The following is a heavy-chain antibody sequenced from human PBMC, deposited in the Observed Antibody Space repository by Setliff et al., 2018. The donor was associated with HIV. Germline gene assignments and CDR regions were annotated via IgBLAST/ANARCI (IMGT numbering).Heavy chain of an antibody. CDR1: GDSIRNDY. Sequence: SETLSLTCTVSGDSIRNDYWTWIRQSPEKGLEWIAYISYTGGTSYNPSLKSRVTLSLDASKNQISLKLRSVIAADTAMYYCARGHEWLRNWGQGTLVTVSS. J-gene: IGHJ4*02. V-gene: IGHV4-59*13. CDR3: ARGHEWLRN. D-gene: IGHD5-12*01. CDR2: ISYTGGT.